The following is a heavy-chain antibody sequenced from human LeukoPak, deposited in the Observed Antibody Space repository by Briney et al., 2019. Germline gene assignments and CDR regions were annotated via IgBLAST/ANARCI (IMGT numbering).Heavy chain of an antibody. CDR2: LYSGGNT. J-gene: IGHJ6*02. CDR1: GLTVSSNY. D-gene: IGHD3-10*01. V-gene: IGHV3-53*05. Sequence: PGGSLRLSCAVSGLTVSSNYMSWVRQAPGKGLEWVSVLYSGGNTYYADSVKGRFTISRDNSKNTLYLQMNSLRAEDTAVYFGSRGFGELSLYGMDVWGQGTTVTVSS. CDR3: SRGFGELSLYGMDV.